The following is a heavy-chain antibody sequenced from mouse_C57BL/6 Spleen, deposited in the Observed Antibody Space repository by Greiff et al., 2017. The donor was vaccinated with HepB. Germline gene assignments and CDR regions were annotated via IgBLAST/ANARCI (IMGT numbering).Heavy chain of an antibody. D-gene: IGHD1-1*01. Sequence: VQLKESGAELARPGASVKLSCKASGYTFTSYGISWVKQRTGQDLEWIGEIYPRSGNTYYNEKFKGKATLTADKSSSTAYMELRSLTSEDSAVYFCARGEDYYGSPLFDYWGQGTTLTVSS. J-gene: IGHJ2*01. CDR1: GYTFTSYG. CDR3: ARGEDYYGSPLFDY. V-gene: IGHV1-81*01. CDR2: IYPRSGNT.